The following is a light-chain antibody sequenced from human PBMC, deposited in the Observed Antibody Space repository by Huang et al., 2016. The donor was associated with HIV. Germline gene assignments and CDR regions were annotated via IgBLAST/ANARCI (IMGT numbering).Light chain of an antibody. CDR2: NAS. Sequence: EVVLTQSPATLSLSPGDSATLSCRASQSLNNYLSWYQQRAGQAPRLIIYNASNRPTGGPARFSGSGSGTDFTLTISSLKPEDFATYYCQQRSRTLTFGGGTRIEI. J-gene: IGKJ4*01. CDR3: QQRSRTLT. CDR1: QSLNNY. V-gene: IGKV3-11*01.